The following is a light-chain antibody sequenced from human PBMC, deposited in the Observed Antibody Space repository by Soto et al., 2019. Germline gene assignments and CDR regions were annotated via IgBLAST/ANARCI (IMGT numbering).Light chain of an antibody. V-gene: IGKV1-6*02. CDR2: SAT. J-gene: IGKJ1*01. Sequence: IQMTQSPSSLSAFVADRVTLTCRASQGIGTGLGWYQQRPGKAPQLLIYSATSLKSGVPSRFNGSGSGTDFTLTISSLQPEDSATYYCLQDYAYPWTFGQGTKVDIK. CDR1: QGIGTG. CDR3: LQDYAYPWT.